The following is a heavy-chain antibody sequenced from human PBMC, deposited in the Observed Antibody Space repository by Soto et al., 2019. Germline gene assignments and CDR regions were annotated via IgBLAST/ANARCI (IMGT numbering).Heavy chain of an antibody. V-gene: IGHV2-5*01. CDR1: GFSLTSGVLG. CDR3: AHRLPGPSGYDV. J-gene: IGHJ6*02. D-gene: IGHD6-13*01. CDR2: IYWNGEQ. Sequence: SGPTLVNPTQTLTLTCTFSGFSLTSGVLGVGWIRQPPGEALEWLALIYWNGEQYYNPSLRNRLTITRDTSKNQVVLTMTNMDPVDTATYYCAHRLPGPSGYDVWGQGTTVTVSS.